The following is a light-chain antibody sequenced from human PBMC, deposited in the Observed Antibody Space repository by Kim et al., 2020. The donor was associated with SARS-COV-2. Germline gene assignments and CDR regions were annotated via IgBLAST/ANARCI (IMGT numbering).Light chain of an antibody. CDR2: GKN. CDR3: NSRDSRGNHYV. Sequence: SSELTQDPAVSVALGQTVRITCQGDSLRSYYASWYQQKPGQAPVLVIYGKNNRPSGIPDRFSGSSSGNPASLTITGAQAEDEADYYCNSRDSRGNHYVFG. CDR1: SLRSYY. V-gene: IGLV3-19*01. J-gene: IGLJ1*01.